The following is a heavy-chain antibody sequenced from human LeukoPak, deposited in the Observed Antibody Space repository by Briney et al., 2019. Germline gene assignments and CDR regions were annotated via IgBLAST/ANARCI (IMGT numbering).Heavy chain of an antibody. V-gene: IGHV4-59*08. CDR2: IYYSGST. CDR1: GGSISSYY. D-gene: IGHD1-26*01. Sequence: SETLSLTCTVSGGSISSYYWGWIRQPPGKGLEWIGYIYYSGSTNYNPSLKSRVTISVDTSKNQFSLKLSSVTAADTAVYYCARHARSGSQAAFDIWGQGTMVTVSS. CDR3: ARHARSGSQAAFDI. J-gene: IGHJ3*02.